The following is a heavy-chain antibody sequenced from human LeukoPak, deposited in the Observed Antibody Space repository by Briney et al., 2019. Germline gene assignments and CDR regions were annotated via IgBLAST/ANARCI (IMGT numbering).Heavy chain of an antibody. D-gene: IGHD1-26*01. V-gene: IGHV3-30*04. CDR3: AREGWDSGSYPAFDY. Sequence: GGSLRLSCAASGFTFSSYAMHWVRQAPGKGLEWVAVISYDGSNKYYADSVKGRFTISRDNSKNTLYLQMNSLRAQDTAVYYCAREGWDSGSYPAFDYWGQGTLVTVSS. CDR2: ISYDGSNK. CDR1: GFTFSSYA. J-gene: IGHJ4*02.